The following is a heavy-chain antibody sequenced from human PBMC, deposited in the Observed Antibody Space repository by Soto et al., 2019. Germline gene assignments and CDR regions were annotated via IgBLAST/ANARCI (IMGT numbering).Heavy chain of an antibody. CDR1: GFTVSDYS. CDR2: ISSAGDLI. CDR3: ATWAIAVGGEGF. J-gene: IGHJ4*02. Sequence: PGGSLRLSCTASGFTVSDYSVNWVRQAPGKGLEWISYISSAGDLILYADSVKGRFTIARDIAKNSLYLQMDSLRDEDSAVYYCATWAIAVGGEGFWGQGTLVTVSS. D-gene: IGHD2-21*01. V-gene: IGHV3-48*02.